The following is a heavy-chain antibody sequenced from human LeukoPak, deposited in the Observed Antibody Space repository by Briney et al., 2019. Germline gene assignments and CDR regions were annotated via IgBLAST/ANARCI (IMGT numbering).Heavy chain of an antibody. Sequence: PSETLSLTCAVSGGSISSGGYYWSWIRQPPGKGLEWIGYIYYSGSGSTSYNPSFQSRVTISVDAPKKQFSLKVSSVTAADTAVYYCVRYSSSLPLTYYYGMDAWGQGTTVTVSS. J-gene: IGHJ6*02. CDR2: IYYSGSGST. CDR3: VRYSSSLPLTYYYGMDA. V-gene: IGHV4-61*08. CDR1: GGSISSGGYY. D-gene: IGHD6-19*01.